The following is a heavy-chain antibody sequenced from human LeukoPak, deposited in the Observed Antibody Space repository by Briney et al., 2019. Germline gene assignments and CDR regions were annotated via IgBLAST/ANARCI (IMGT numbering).Heavy chain of an antibody. Sequence: GGSLRLSCAASGFTFSSYGMHWVRQAPGKGLEWVAFISYDGSNKYYADSMKGRFTISRDNSKNTLYLQMNSLRAEDTAVYYCANYDFWSAYYEFDYWGQGTLVTVSS. V-gene: IGHV3-30*18. CDR1: GFTFSSYG. CDR2: ISYDGSNK. J-gene: IGHJ4*02. CDR3: ANYDFWSAYYEFDY. D-gene: IGHD3-3*01.